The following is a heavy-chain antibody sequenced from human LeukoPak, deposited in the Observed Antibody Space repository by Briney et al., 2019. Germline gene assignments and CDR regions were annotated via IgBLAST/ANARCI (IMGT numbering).Heavy chain of an antibody. V-gene: IGHV3-23*01. CDR1: GFTFSSYA. CDR2: ISGSGGST. D-gene: IGHD3-22*01. CDR3: AKDLTMINTGWFDP. J-gene: IGHJ5*02. Sequence: PGGSLRLSCAASGFTFSSYAMSWVRQAPGKGLEWVSAISGSGGSTYYADSVKGRSTISRDNSKNTLYLQMNSLRAEDTAVYYCAKDLTMINTGWFDPWGQGTLVTVSS.